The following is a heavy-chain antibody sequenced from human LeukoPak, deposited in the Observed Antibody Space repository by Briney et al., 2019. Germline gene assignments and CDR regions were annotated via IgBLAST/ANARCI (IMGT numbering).Heavy chain of an antibody. J-gene: IGHJ4*02. CDR3: AVIAAINHY. V-gene: IGHV1-24*01. D-gene: IGHD2/OR15-2a*01. CDR2: FDPEDGET. CDR1: GYTLTELS. Sequence: WASVKVSCKVSGYTLTELSMHWVRQAPGKGLEWMGGFDPEDGETIYAQKFQGRVTMTRDMSTSTVYMELSSLRSEDTAVYYRAVIAAINHYWGQGTLVTVSS.